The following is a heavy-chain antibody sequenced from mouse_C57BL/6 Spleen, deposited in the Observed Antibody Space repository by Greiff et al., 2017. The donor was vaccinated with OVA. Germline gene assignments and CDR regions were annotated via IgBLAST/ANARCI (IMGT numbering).Heavy chain of an antibody. CDR2: IYPGSGST. J-gene: IGHJ1*03. V-gene: IGHV1-55*01. Sequence: VQLQQPGAELVKPGASVKMSCKASGYTFTSYWITWVKQRPGQGLEWIGDIYPGSGSTNYNEKFKSKATLTVDTSSSTAYMQLSSLTSEDSAVYYCASEGPYGSSYGWYFDVWGTGTTVTVSS. CDR1: GYTFTSYW. D-gene: IGHD1-1*01. CDR3: ASEGPYGSSYGWYFDV.